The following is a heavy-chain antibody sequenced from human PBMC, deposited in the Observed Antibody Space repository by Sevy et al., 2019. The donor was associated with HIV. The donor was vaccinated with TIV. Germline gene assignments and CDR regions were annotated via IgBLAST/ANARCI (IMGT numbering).Heavy chain of an antibody. J-gene: IGHJ4*02. CDR2: VNTRGGDT. V-gene: IGHV1-3*04. Sequence: ASVKVSCKASGYTFNNYIMYWVRQAPGQSLECVGWVNTRGGDTKYSQKFQGRVSISSDTSASTTYMGFNTLRSEDTAVYYCARDFCSGGSCYSAFVYWGQGTLVTVSS. CDR3: ARDFCSGGSCYSAFVY. D-gene: IGHD2-15*01. CDR1: GYTFNNYI.